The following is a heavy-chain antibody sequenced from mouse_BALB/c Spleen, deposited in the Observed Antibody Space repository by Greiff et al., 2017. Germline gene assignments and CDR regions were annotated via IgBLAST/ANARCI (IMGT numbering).Heavy chain of an antibody. Sequence: EVQLVESGGGLLQPGGSLKLSCAASGFTFSSYGMSWVRQTPDKRLELVATINSNGGSTYYPDSVKGRFTISRDNAKNTLYLQMSSLKSEDTAMYYCARGDYYGSSWFAYWGQGTLVTVSA. CDR1: GFTFSSYG. CDR3: ARGDYYGSSWFAY. J-gene: IGHJ3*01. CDR2: INSNGGST. D-gene: IGHD1-1*01. V-gene: IGHV5-6-3*01.